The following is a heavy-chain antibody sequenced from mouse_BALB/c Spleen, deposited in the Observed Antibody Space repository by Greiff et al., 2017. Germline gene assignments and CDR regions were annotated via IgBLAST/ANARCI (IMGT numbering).Heavy chain of an antibody. CDR2: IDPANGNT. CDR1: GFNIKDTY. V-gene: IGHV14-3*02. Sequence: VQLQQSGAELVKPGASVKLSCTASGFNIKDTYMHWVKQRPEQGLEWIGRIDPANGNTKYDPKFQGKATITADTSYNTAYLQLSSLTSEDTAVYYCARSRDGYYPSRAMDYWGQGTSGTVSS. J-gene: IGHJ4*01. D-gene: IGHD2-3*01. CDR3: ARSRDGYYPSRAMDY.